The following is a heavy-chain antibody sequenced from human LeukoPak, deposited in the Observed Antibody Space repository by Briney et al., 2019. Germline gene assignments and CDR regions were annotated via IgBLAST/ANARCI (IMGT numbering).Heavy chain of an antibody. CDR3: ARDPLDISRWTNAFDI. D-gene: IGHD2-2*03. CDR1: GFTFVNYG. CDR2: TSYNGNQ. V-gene: IGHV3-30-3*01. J-gene: IGHJ3*02. Sequence: GGSLRLSCAASGFTFVNYGFHWVRQAPVKALEWVAFTSYNGNQKYGDSVKGRFTISRDNSKNTLYLQVNGLRPEDTAVYYCARDPLDISRWTNAFDIWGQGTMVSVSS.